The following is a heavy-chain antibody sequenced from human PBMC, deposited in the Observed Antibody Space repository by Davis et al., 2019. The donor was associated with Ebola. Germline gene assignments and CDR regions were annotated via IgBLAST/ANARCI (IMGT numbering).Heavy chain of an antibody. CDR2: INHSGST. Sequence: SETLSLTCAVYGGSFSGYYWSWIRQPPGKGLEWIGEINHSGSTNYNPSLKSRVTISVDTSKNQFSLKLSSVTAADTAVYYCARGRIVVTIRYYYYGMDVWGQGTTVTVSS. CDR3: ARGRIVVTIRYYYYGMDV. CDR1: GGSFSGYY. V-gene: IGHV4-34*01. J-gene: IGHJ6*02. D-gene: IGHD5-12*01.